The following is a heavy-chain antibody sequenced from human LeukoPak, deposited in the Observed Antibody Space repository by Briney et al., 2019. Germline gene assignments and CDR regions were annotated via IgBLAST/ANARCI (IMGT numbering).Heavy chain of an antibody. J-gene: IGHJ4*02. Sequence: KPGGSLRLSCVASGFTFTTYSMNWVRLAPGKGLECVSSISSSGDFIHHADSVKGRFTISRDNAKKSLYLQMNSLRAEDTAIYYCAGRDCSNGLCQFDYWGQGTLVTVSS. CDR1: GFTFTTYS. V-gene: IGHV3-21*01. CDR3: AGRDCSNGLCQFDY. D-gene: IGHD2-8*01. CDR2: ISSSGDFI.